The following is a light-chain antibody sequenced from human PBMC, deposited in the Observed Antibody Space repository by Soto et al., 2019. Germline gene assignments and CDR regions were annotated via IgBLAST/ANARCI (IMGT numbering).Light chain of an antibody. J-gene: IGLJ2*01. CDR1: SGSVSTTYY. CDR3: MLDMGGGLEV. V-gene: IGLV8-61*01. CDR2: STN. Sequence: QAVVTQEPSFSVYPGGTVTLTCGLTSGSVSTTYYPSWYQQTPGQAPRTLSYSTNIRSSGVPDRFSGSILGNKAALTITGAQADDGSDYHCMLDMGGGLEVFGGGTKVTV.